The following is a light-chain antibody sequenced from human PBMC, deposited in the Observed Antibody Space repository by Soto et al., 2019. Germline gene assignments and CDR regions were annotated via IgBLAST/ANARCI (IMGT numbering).Light chain of an antibody. V-gene: IGKV3-11*01. Sequence: EIVLTQSPATLSLSPGERATLSCRASQSVSSYLAWYQQKAGQAPRLLFYDASNRVTGIPARFSGRGSGTEFTLTISRLEPDDFAVYYCQQYSSFPRTFGQGTKVDIK. J-gene: IGKJ1*01. CDR3: QQYSSFPRT. CDR2: DAS. CDR1: QSVSSY.